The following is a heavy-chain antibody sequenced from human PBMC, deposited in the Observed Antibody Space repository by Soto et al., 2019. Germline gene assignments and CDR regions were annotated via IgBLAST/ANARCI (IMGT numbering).Heavy chain of an antibody. Sequence: SETLSLTCSVFGESVNTYYFMWIRQPPGKGLEWIGEINHSGSTNYNPSLKSRVTISVDTSKNQFSLKLSSVTAADTAVYYCARGSSVGDVWGKGTTVTVSS. CDR3: ARGSSVGDV. V-gene: IGHV4-34*01. CDR1: GESVNTYY. CDR2: INHSGST. J-gene: IGHJ6*04.